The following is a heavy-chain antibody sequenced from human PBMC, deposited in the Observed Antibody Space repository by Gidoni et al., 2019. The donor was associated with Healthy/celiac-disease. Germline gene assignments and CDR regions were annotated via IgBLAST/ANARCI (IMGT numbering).Heavy chain of an antibody. CDR3: AGPSSGWHPRQYYSYGMDV. J-gene: IGHJ6*02. CDR1: GGPMSSYY. CDR2: IFYSVST. V-gene: IGHV4-59*01. Sequence: QVQLQESGSGLVKPSETLSLTCTVSGGPMSSYYWSWIRQPRGKGLEWIGYIFYSVSTNYNPSLKSRVTISVDTSKNQFSLKLSSVTAADTAVYSCAGPSSGWHPRQYYSYGMDVWGQGTTVTVSS. D-gene: IGHD6-19*01.